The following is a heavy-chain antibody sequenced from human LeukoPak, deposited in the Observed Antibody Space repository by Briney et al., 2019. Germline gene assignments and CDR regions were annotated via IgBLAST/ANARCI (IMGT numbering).Heavy chain of an antibody. CDR1: GGSISSGSYY. CDR2: LYISGST. J-gene: IGHJ4*02. Sequence: SQTLSLTCTVSGGSISSGSYYWSWIRQPAGKGLEWIGRLYISGSTDYNPSLKSRVTISADTSKNQFSLKLSSVTAADTAVYYCATTFGRTYYYDSSGIGNWGQGTLVTVSS. V-gene: IGHV4-61*02. CDR3: ATTFGRTYYYDSSGIGN. D-gene: IGHD3-22*01.